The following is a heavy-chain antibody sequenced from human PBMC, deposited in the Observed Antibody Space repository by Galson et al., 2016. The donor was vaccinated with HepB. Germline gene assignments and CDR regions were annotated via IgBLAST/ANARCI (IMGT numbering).Heavy chain of an antibody. CDR1: GFTFNQYG. CDR3: ARPISACRTSSCYFLEY. D-gene: IGHD2-2*01. V-gene: IGHV3-33*01. Sequence: SLRLSCAASGFTFNQYGMHWVRQAAGKGLEWVAVIWHDGDNKYYGDSVEGRFTISRDDSKNTLYLQMNGLTVDDTAVYYCARPISACRTSSCYFLEYWGQGSPVTVSS. CDR2: IWHDGDNK. J-gene: IGHJ4*02.